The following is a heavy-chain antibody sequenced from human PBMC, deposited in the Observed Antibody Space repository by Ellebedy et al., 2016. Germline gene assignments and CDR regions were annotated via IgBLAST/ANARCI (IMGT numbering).Heavy chain of an antibody. D-gene: IGHD3-3*01. Sequence: SETLSLTXSVSGGSITSGDYYCSWIRQPPGQGLEWLGYIYFSGTTYYNTSLKSRITISVDTSKNQFSLRLSSVTAADTAVYFCARETDFWSDSSYFDYWGQGILVTISS. CDR2: IYFSGTT. CDR1: GGSITSGDYY. J-gene: IGHJ4*02. V-gene: IGHV4-30-4*01. CDR3: ARETDFWSDSSYFDY.